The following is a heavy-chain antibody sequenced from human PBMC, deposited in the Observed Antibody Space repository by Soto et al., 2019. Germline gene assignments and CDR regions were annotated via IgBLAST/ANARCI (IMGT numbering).Heavy chain of an antibody. CDR2: IKSKTDGGTT. J-gene: IGHJ4*02. CDR3: TTGGVNRGRGYFDY. CDR1: GFTFSNAW. Sequence: EVQLVESGGNLVKPGGSLRLSCAASGFTFSNAWINWVRQTPGKGLEWVGRIKSKTDGGTTDYPAPVKGRFTISRDDSKNTLYLQMDSLKTEDTAVYYCTTGGVNRGRGYFDYWGQGTLVTVSS. V-gene: IGHV3-15*07. D-gene: IGHD3-10*01.